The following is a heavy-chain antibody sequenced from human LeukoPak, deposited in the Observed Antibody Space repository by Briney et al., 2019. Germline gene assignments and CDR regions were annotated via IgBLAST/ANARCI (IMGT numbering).Heavy chain of an antibody. Sequence: GGSLRLSCAASGFTFSSYSMNWVRQAPGKGLEWVAVISYDGSNKYYADSVKGRFTISRDNSKNTLYLQMNSLRADDTAVYYCARDLIHYGDDLNWFDPWGQGTLVTVSS. CDR2: ISYDGSNK. J-gene: IGHJ5*02. CDR1: GFTFSSYS. V-gene: IGHV3-30-3*01. D-gene: IGHD4-17*01. CDR3: ARDLIHYGDDLNWFDP.